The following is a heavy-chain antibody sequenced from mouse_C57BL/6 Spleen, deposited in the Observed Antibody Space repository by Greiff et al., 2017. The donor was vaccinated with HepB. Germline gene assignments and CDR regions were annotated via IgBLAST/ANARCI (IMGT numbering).Heavy chain of an antibody. Sequence: EVQLVESGGGLVKPGGSLKLSCAASGFTFSSYAMSWVRQTPEKRLEWVATISDGGSYTYYPDNVKGRFTISRDNAKNNLYLQMSHLKSEDTAMYYCARDRRMYSNYDYYAMDYWGQGTSVTVSS. CDR2: ISDGGSYT. V-gene: IGHV5-4*01. D-gene: IGHD2-5*01. CDR1: GFTFSSYA. CDR3: ARDRRMYSNYDYYAMDY. J-gene: IGHJ4*01.